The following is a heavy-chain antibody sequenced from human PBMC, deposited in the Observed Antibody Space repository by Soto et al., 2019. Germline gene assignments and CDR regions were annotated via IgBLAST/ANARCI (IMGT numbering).Heavy chain of an antibody. CDR1: VVTFTDFS. V-gene: IGHV1-18*04. J-gene: IGHJ4*02. CDR3: ARTDMLAY. CDR2: INTHNGHT. D-gene: IGHD3-9*01. Sequence: ASVKGPCKTSVVTFTDFSMHWVRQAPGQRLQCMGCINTHNGHTQYSPRFADRVTIPTDPSTTTGHMELKGLRSADTAVYYCARTDMLAYWAQGTLVTVSS.